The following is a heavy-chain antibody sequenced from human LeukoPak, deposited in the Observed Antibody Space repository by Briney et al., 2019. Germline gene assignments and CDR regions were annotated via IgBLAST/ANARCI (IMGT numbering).Heavy chain of an antibody. CDR2: IRYDGSNK. D-gene: IGHD3-9*01. J-gene: IGHJ4*02. CDR1: GFTFSSYG. V-gene: IGHV3-30*02. CDR3: AKDGSSRYYDILTGYYSSYFDY. Sequence: GGSLRLSCAASGFTFSSYGMHWVRQAPGEGLEWVAFIRYDGSNKYYADSVKGRFTISRDNSKNTLYLQMNSLRAEDTAVYYCAKDGSSRYYDILTGYYSSYFDYWGQGTLVTVSS.